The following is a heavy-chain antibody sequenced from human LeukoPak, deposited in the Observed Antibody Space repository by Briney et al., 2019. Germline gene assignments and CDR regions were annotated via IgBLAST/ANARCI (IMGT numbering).Heavy chain of an antibody. V-gene: IGHV1-69*05. CDR3: ARGPSDDYGDYNAFDI. J-gene: IGHJ3*02. Sequence: ASVKVSCKASGGTFSRHAISWARQAPGQGLEWMGGIIPIFGTANYAQKFQDRVTITTDESTSTAYMELSSLRSEDTAVYYCARGPSDDYGDYNAFDIWGQGTMVTVSS. CDR1: GGTFSRHA. D-gene: IGHD4-17*01. CDR2: IIPIFGTA.